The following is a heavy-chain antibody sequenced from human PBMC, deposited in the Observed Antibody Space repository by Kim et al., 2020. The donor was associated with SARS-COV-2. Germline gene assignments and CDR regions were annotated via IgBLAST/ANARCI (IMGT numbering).Heavy chain of an antibody. CDR2: VKKKVNNYAT. V-gene: IGHV3-73*01. CDR1: GFIFSDFT. Sequence: GGSLRLSCAASGFIFSDFTMHWVRQASGKGLEWVGHVKKKVNNYATAYSASVEGRFTISRDDSRNTAYLQMNSLKIEDTAVYYCFSGLSGSPSWGQGTLVTVSS. D-gene: IGHD5-12*01. J-gene: IGHJ4*02. CDR3: FSGLSGSPS.